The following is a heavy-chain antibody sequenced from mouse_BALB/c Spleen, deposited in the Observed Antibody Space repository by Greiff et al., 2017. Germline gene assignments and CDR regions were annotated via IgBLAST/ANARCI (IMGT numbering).Heavy chain of an antibody. V-gene: IGHV1S132*01. CDR2: IFPGTGTT. CDR3: AIGYDVEDY. D-gene: IGHD2-2*01. J-gene: IGHJ2*01. CDR1: GYTFTSYW. Sequence: LVESGAELVKPGASVKLSCKTSGYTFTSYWIQWVKQRPGQGLGWIGEIFPGTGTTYYNEKFKGKATLTIDTSSSTAYMQLSSLTSEDSAVYFCAIGYDVEDYWGQGTTLTVSS.